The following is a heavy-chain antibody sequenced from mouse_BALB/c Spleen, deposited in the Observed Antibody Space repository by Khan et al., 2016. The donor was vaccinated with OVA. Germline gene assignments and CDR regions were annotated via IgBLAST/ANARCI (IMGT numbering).Heavy chain of an antibody. J-gene: IGHJ4*01. CDR1: GYTFTTAG. Sequence: QVQLKQSGPELKKPGETVRISCKASGYTFTTAGIQWVQKMPGKGLKWIGWINTHSGVPKYAEDFKGRFAFSLEISVSPAYLQITNLKNEDMATYFCARGGAAYYRNDGGAMEYWGQGTSVTVSS. CDR3: ARGGAAYYRNDGGAMEY. D-gene: IGHD2-14*01. V-gene: IGHV9-4*02. CDR2: INTHSGVP.